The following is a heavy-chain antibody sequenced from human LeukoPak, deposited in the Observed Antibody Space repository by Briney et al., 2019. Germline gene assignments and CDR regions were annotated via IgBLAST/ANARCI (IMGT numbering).Heavy chain of an antibody. CDR2: ISTTSTYT. V-gene: IGHV3-11*05. CDR1: GFTFSDYY. Sequence: GGSLRLSCAASGFTFSDYYMSWIRQAPGKGLEWVAYISTTSTYTDYADSVKGRFTISRDNAKNLLFLQMNSLRPEDTAVYYCARDHERVDYWGQGTLVTVSS. D-gene: IGHD5-24*01. J-gene: IGHJ4*02. CDR3: ARDHERVDY.